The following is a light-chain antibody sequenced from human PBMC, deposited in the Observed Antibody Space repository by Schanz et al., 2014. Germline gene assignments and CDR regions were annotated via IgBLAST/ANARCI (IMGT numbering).Light chain of an antibody. V-gene: IGKV3-20*01. Sequence: EIVLTQSPGTLSLSPGERATLSCRASQSVVSSSLAWYQQKPGQPPRLLIYGASSRATGIPDRFSGSGSGADFTLTISRLEPEDFAAYFCQQYGSSPVTFGGGTKVEIK. CDR3: QQYGSSPVT. CDR1: QSVVSSS. CDR2: GAS. J-gene: IGKJ4*01.